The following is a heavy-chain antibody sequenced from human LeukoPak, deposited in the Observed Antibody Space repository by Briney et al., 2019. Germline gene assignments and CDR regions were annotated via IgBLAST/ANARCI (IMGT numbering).Heavy chain of an antibody. Sequence: PGGSPRLSCAASGFTFSSYSMNWVRQAPGKGLEWVSSISSSSSYIYYADSVKGRFTISRDNAKNPLYLQMNSLRAEDTAVYYCAREKGITIFDWGQGTLVTVSS. CDR3: AREKGITIFD. CDR2: ISSSSSYI. D-gene: IGHD3-3*01. CDR1: GFTFSSYS. J-gene: IGHJ4*02. V-gene: IGHV3-21*01.